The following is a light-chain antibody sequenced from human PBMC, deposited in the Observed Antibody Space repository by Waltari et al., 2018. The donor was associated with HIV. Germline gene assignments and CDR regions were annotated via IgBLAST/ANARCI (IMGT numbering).Light chain of an antibody. Sequence: QSALTQPASVSGSPGQSITISCTGTSSDVGSYNVVSWYQQHPGKAPKLMIYEDNKRPAGVSNRFSASKSGNTASRTISGLQAEDEAEYYCCSYTGSNAWLFGGGTKLTVL. CDR2: EDN. J-gene: IGLJ3*02. CDR3: CSYTGSNAWL. V-gene: IGLV2-23*01. CDR1: SSDVGSYNV.